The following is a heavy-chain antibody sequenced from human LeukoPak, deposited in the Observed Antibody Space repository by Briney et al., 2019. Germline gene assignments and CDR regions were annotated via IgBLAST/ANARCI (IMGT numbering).Heavy chain of an antibody. V-gene: IGHV3-7*01. Sequence: QPGGSLRLSCAVSGFTFSSSWMHWVRQAPGKGLEWVANIKQDGSQKLYVDSVKGRFTISRDNAKNSLYLQMNSLRAEDTAVYYCARYSGSYYYPEYFQHWGQGTLVTVSS. J-gene: IGHJ1*01. D-gene: IGHD1-26*01. CDR3: ARYSGSYYYPEYFQH. CDR1: GFTFSSSW. CDR2: IKQDGSQK.